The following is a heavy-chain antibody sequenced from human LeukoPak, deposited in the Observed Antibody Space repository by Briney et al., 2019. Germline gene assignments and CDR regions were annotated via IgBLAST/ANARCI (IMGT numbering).Heavy chain of an antibody. CDR3: AKGRGAGTRTNWFDP. CDR1: GFIFSNYG. D-gene: IGHD3-10*01. V-gene: IGHV3-23*01. J-gene: IGHJ5*02. Sequence: GGSLRLSCAASGFIFSNYGMSWVRQAPGKGLEWVSAIRGNAGTTYYADSVEGRFTISRDNSKNTLYLQMNSLRAEDTAVYYCAKGRGAGTRTNWFDPWGQGTLVTVSS. CDR2: IRGNAGTT.